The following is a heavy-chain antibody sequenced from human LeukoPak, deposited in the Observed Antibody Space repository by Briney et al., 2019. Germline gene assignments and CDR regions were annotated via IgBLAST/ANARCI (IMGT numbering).Heavy chain of an antibody. Sequence: PSETLSLTCTVSGGSISSGGYYWSWIRQHPGKGLGWIGYIYYSGSTYYNPSLKSRVTISVDTSKNQFSLKLSSVTAADTAVYYCARVGRGHGGKAWVPGNYYYYYMDVWGKGTTVTVSS. V-gene: IGHV4-31*03. CDR3: ARVGRGHGGKAWVPGNYYYYYMDV. CDR1: GGSISSGGYY. CDR2: IYYSGST. J-gene: IGHJ6*03. D-gene: IGHD4-23*01.